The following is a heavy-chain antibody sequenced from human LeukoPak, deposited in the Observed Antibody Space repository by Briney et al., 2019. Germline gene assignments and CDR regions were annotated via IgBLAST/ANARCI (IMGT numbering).Heavy chain of an antibody. D-gene: IGHD3-22*01. V-gene: IGHV3-23*01. CDR3: AKDLYYYDSSGYPFGYYYYYYMDV. J-gene: IGHJ6*03. Sequence: GGSLRLSCAASGFTLSSYAMSWVRQAPGKGLEWVSAISGSGGSTYYADSVKGRFTISRDNSKNTLYLQMNSLRAEDTAVYYCAKDLYYYDSSGYPFGYYYYYYMDVWGKGTTVTVSS. CDR1: GFTLSSYA. CDR2: ISGSGGST.